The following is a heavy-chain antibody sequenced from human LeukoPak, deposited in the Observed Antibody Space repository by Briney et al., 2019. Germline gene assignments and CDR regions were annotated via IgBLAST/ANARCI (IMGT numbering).Heavy chain of an antibody. CDR1: GGSISSSNW. CDR3: ARDFCSGGSCYFRAFDI. J-gene: IGHJ3*02. V-gene: IGHV4-4*02. Sequence: SETLSLTCTVSGGSISSSNWWSWVRQPPGKGLEWIGEIYHSGIINYNPSLRSRVTISVDKSKNQFSLNLSSVTAADTAVYYCARDFCSGGSCYFRAFDIWGQGTMVTVSS. D-gene: IGHD2-15*01. CDR2: IYHSGII.